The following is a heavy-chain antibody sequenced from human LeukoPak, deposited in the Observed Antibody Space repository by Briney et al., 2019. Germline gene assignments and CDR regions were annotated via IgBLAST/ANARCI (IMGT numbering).Heavy chain of an antibody. V-gene: IGHV3-7*01. CDR3: TTDRLFRSSTSYGGVDY. Sequence: GGSLRLSCAASGFTFSSYWMSWVRQAPGKGLEWVANIKQDGSEKYYVDSVKGRFTISRDNAKNSLYLQMNSLRAEDTAVYYCTTDRLFRSSTSYGGVDYWGQGTLVTVSS. CDR1: GFTFSSYW. D-gene: IGHD2-2*01. CDR2: IKQDGSEK. J-gene: IGHJ4*02.